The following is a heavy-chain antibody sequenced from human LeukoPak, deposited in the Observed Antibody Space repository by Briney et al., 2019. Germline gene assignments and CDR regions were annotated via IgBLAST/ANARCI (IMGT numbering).Heavy chain of an antibody. CDR3: ARDLGGSGSYNWFDP. CDR2: ISGSGGST. J-gene: IGHJ5*02. CDR1: GFTFSSYA. Sequence: PGGSLRLSCAASGFTFSSYAMSWVRQAPGKGLEWVSAISGSGGSTYYADSVKGRFTISRDNSKNTLYLQMNSLRAEDTAVYYCARDLGGSGSYNWFDPWGQGTLVTVSS. D-gene: IGHD3-10*01. V-gene: IGHV3-23*01.